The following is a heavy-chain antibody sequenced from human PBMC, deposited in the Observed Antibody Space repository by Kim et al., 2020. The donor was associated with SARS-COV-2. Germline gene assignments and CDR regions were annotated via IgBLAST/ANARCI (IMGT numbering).Heavy chain of an antibody. V-gene: IGHV3-23*01. Sequence: GGSLRLSCEVSGFTFFNHAMNWVRQAPGKGLEWVSGISGSGVGTYYADPVKGRFTISKDFSKNMLYMHMDDVRVEDKAMYYCARRDSRAWPHLDQWGQGTRVPVS. D-gene: IGHD6-19*01. CDR3: ARRDSRAWPHLDQ. J-gene: IGHJ4*02. CDR2: ISGSGVGT. CDR1: GFTFFNHA.